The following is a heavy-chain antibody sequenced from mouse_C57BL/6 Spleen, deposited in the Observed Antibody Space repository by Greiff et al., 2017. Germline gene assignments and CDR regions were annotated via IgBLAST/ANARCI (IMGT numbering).Heavy chain of an antibody. V-gene: IGHV1-82*01. D-gene: IGHD2-10*02. CDR3: ARWGYGNPFAY. CDR2: IYPGDGDT. J-gene: IGHJ3*01. CDR1: GYAFSSSW. Sequence: VQLQQSGPELVKPGASVKISCKASGYAFSSSWMNWVKQRPGKGLEWIGRIYPGDGDTNYNGKFKGKATLTAEKSSSTAYMQLSSLTSEDSAVYFCARWGYGNPFAYWGQGTLVTVSA.